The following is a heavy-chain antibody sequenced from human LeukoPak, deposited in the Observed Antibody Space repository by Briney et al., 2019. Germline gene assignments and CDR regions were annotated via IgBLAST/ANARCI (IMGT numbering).Heavy chain of an antibody. J-gene: IGHJ4*02. CDR3: ARPGYCSSTSCYMASGSFDY. D-gene: IGHD2-2*02. Sequence: GGSLRLSCAASGFTFSSYSMNWVRQAPGKGLEWVSSISSSRSYIYYADSVKGGFTISRDNAKNSMYLQMTSLRAEDTAVYYCARPGYCSSTSCYMASGSFDYWGQGTLVTVSS. CDR2: ISSSRSYI. V-gene: IGHV3-21*01. CDR1: GFTFSSYS.